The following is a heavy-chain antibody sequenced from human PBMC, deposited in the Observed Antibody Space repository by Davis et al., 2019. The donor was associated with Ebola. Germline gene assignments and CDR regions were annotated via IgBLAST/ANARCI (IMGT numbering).Heavy chain of an antibody. V-gene: IGHV3-30*03. J-gene: IGHJ4*02. CDR1: GFRFRDYG. Sequence: GESLKISCAGSGFRFRDYGMHWVRQTPGKGLEWVAVISYDSRQESFSDSVRGRFTVSRDNSKNTLYLQMNSLRAEDTAVYYCAEATGMTNWGQGTLVTVSS. CDR2: ISYDSRQE. D-gene: IGHD1-1*01. CDR3: AEATGMTN.